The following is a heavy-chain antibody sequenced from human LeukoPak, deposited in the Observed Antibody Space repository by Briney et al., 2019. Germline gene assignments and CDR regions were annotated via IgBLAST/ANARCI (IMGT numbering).Heavy chain of an antibody. CDR2: INHSGST. D-gene: IGHD3-9*01. CDR3: ARAQYYDILTGYPYYYGMDV. CDR1: GGSFSGYY. J-gene: IGHJ6*02. Sequence: SETLSLTCAVYGGSFSGYYWSWIRQPPGKGLEWIGEINHSGSTNYNPSLKSRVTISVDTSKNQFSLKLSSVTAADTAVYYCARAQYYDILTGYPYYYGMDVWGQGTTVSVSS. V-gene: IGHV4-34*01.